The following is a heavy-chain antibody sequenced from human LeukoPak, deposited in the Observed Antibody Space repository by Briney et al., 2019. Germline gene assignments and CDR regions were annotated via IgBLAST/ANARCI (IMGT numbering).Heavy chain of an antibody. CDR1: GGSFSGYY. CDR2: INHSGSA. Sequence: SETLSLTCAVSGGSFSGYYWSWIRQPPGKGLEWIGEINHSGSANYNPSLKSRVTISLDTSKNQFSLKLISVTAAHTAVYYCARGQGTVTPHWGQGTLVAVSS. J-gene: IGHJ4*02. CDR3: ARGQGTVTPH. V-gene: IGHV4-34*01. D-gene: IGHD4-17*01.